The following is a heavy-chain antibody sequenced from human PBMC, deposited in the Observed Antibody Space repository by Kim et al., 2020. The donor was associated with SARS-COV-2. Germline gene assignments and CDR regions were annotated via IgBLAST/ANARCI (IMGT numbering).Heavy chain of an antibody. J-gene: IGHJ5*02. CDR1: GGSISSSSYY. CDR2: IYYSGST. CDR3: ATHTYGDYWFDP. Sequence: SETLSLTCTVSGGSISSSSYYWGWIRQPPGKGLEWIGSIYYSGSTYYNPSLKSRVTISVDTSKNQFSLKLSSVTAADTAVYYCATHTYGDYWFDPWGQGTLVTVSS. V-gene: IGHV4-39*01. D-gene: IGHD4-17*01.